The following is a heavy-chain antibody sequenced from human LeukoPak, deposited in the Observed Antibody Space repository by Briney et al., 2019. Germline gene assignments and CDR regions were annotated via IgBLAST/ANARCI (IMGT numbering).Heavy chain of an antibody. CDR3: ARRDPNSDGSDLFDY. J-gene: IGHJ4*02. V-gene: IGHV3-21*01. CDR2: ISSSSSYI. D-gene: IGHD2-21*02. Sequence: GGSLRLSCAASGFTFSSYSMNWVRQAPGKGLEWASSISSSSSYIYYADSVKGRFTISRDNAKNSLYLQMNSLRAEDTAVYYCARRDPNSDGSDLFDYWAREPWSPSPQ. CDR1: GFTFSSYS.